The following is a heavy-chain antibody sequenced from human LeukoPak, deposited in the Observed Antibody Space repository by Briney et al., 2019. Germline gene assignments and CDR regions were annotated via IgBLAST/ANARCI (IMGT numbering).Heavy chain of an antibody. CDR3: VRDWDHFDFDS. CDR1: GFTFSNYW. V-gene: IGHV3-74*01. CDR2: IKGNGSHT. D-gene: IGHD3-9*01. Sequence: GGSLRLSCAASGFTFSNYWMHWVRHAPGKGLVWVSRIKGNGSHTIYADSVKGRFTISGDNAKNTLYLQMKSLGAEDTAVYYCVRDWDHFDFDSWGLGTLVTVSS. J-gene: IGHJ5*01.